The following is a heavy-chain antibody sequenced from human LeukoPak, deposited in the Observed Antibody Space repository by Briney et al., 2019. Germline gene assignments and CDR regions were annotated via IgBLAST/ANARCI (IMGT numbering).Heavy chain of an antibody. V-gene: IGHV4-4*02. CDR3: ARFAVAGTAYFDY. J-gene: IGHJ4*02. D-gene: IGHD6-19*01. CDR2: IYHSGST. Sequence: SETLSLTCAVSGGSISSSNRWSWVRQPPGKGLEWIGEIYHSGSTNYNPSLKSRVTKSVDKSKNQFSLKLSSVTAADTAVYYCARFAVAGTAYFDYWGQGTLVTVSS. CDR1: GGSISSSNR.